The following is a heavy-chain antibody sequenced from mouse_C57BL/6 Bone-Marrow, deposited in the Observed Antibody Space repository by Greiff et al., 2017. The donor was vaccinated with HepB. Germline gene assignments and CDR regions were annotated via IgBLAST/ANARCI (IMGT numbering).Heavy chain of an antibody. CDR2: IDPSDSYT. D-gene: IGHD1-1*01. CDR1: GYTFTSYW. Sequence: VQLQQSGAELVKPGASVKLSCKASGYTFTSYWMQWVKQRPGQGLEWIGEIDPSDSYTNYNQKFKGKATLTVDTSSSTAYMQLSSLTSEDSAVYYCARSATVVADYWGQGTTLTVSS. CDR3: ARSATVVADY. J-gene: IGHJ2*01. V-gene: IGHV1-50*01.